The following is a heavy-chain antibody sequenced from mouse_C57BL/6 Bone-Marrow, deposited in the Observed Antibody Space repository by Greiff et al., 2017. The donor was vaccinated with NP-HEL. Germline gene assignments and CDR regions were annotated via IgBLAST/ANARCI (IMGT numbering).Heavy chain of an antibody. CDR1: GYAFSSSW. Sequence: QVQLKQSGPELVKPGASVKISCKASGYAFSSSWMNWVKQRPGKGLEWIGRIYPGDGDTNYNGKFKGKATLTADKSSSTAYMQLSSLTSEDYAVYFCARPDGYYGFAYWGQGTLVTVSA. CDR3: ARPDGYYGFAY. J-gene: IGHJ3*01. V-gene: IGHV1-82*01. CDR2: IYPGDGDT. D-gene: IGHD2-3*01.